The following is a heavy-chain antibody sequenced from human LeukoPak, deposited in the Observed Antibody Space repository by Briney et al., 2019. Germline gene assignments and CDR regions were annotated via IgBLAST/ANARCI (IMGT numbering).Heavy chain of an antibody. D-gene: IGHD3-22*01. CDR2: INTGNGNT. CDR1: GYTFTNYG. CDR3: ARVPLHDASGRYYPH. J-gene: IGHJ4*02. Sequence: GASVKVSCKTSGYTFTNYGMHWVRQAPRQSLEWMGWINTGNGNTKSSRKFQDRVTLTRDTSASTACMELNSLSSEDTAAYYCARVPLHDASGRYYPHWGQGTLVTVSS. V-gene: IGHV1-3*04.